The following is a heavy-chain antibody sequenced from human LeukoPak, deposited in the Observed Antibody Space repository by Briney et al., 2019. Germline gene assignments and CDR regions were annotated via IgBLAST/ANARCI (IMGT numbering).Heavy chain of an antibody. CDR2: IKQDGGEK. CDR1: GFTFSGYW. Sequence: GGSLTLYCAASGFTFSGYWMSWLRQAPGIGLEWVANIKQDGGEKYYVDSVKGRFTISRDNAKNSLYLQMNSLRAEDTAVYYCARDRGFGQADVWGKGTTVTVSS. J-gene: IGHJ6*04. CDR3: ARDRGFGQADV. V-gene: IGHV3-7*01. D-gene: IGHD3-10*01.